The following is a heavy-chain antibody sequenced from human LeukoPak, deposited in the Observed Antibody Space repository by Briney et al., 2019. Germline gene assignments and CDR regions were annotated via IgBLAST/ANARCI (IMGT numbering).Heavy chain of an antibody. CDR2: RSIYNGNT. CDR3: ARGGPFPSSSSSREYYLDY. CDR1: GYTFTSYG. J-gene: IGHJ4*02. Sequence: ASVKVSCXASGYTFTSYGISWVRQAPGQGLEWMGWRSIYNGNTDYKLQGRVTMTTDTSTSTAYMEVRSLRSDDTAVYYCARGGPFPSSSSSREYYLDYWGQGTLVTVSS. D-gene: IGHD6-6*01. V-gene: IGHV1-18*01.